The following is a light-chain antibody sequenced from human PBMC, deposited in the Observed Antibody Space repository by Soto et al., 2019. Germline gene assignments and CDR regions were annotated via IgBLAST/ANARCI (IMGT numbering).Light chain of an antibody. CDR3: QQSSKWPIT. V-gene: IGKV3D-15*01. Sequence: ELVMKQSPATLSVSAGERATLSCRASQDIYNILAWYQQKPGQAPRLLIYDASTRATGIPARFSGSGSGTEFTLTISSLQSEDFAVYYCQQSSKWPITFGQGTRLEI. CDR1: QDIYNI. CDR2: DAS. J-gene: IGKJ5*01.